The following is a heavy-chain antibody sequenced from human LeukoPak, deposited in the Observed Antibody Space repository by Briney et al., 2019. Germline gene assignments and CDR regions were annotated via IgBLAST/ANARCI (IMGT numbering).Heavy chain of an antibody. CDR2: IKQDGSDK. CDR1: RFTLSNYW. Sequence: GGSLRLSCAASRFTLSNYWMSWVRQAPGKGLEWVANIKQDGSDKYYVDSVKGRFTISRDNAKNSLFLQMNSLRAEDTAVYYCARVRCSSNSCFPDYWGQGTLVTVSS. CDR3: ARVRCSSNSCFPDY. J-gene: IGHJ4*02. D-gene: IGHD2-2*01. V-gene: IGHV3-7*01.